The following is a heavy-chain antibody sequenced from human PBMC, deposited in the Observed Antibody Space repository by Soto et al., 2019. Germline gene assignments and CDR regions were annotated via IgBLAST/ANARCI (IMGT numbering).Heavy chain of an antibody. V-gene: IGHV3-30-3*01. CDR1: GFTFSSYA. Sequence: GGSLRLSCAASGFTFSSYAMHWVRQAPGKGLEWVAVISYDGSNKYYADSVKGRFTISRDNSKNTLYLQMNSLRAEDTAVYYCARDELMVYATPSYYFDYWGQGTLVTVSS. CDR2: ISYDGSNK. CDR3: ARDELMVYATPSYYFDY. D-gene: IGHD2-8*01. J-gene: IGHJ4*02.